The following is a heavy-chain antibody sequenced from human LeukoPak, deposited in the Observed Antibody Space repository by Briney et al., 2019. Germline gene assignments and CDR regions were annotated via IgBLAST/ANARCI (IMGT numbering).Heavy chain of an antibody. CDR3: ARNRDYYYYYMDV. V-gene: IGHV4-59*01. CDR2: IYYSGST. D-gene: IGHD1-14*01. CDR1: GGSISSYY. Sequence: SETLSLTCTVXGGSISSYYWSWIRQPPGKGLEWIGYIYYSGSTNYNPSLKSRVTISVDTSKNQFSLKLSSVTAADTAVYYCARNRDYYYYYMDVWGKGTTVTVSS. J-gene: IGHJ6*03.